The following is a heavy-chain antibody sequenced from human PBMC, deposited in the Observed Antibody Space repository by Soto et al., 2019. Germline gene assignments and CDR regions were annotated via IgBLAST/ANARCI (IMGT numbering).Heavy chain of an antibody. D-gene: IGHD2-8*01. CDR1: GFTFSSYA. CDR2: ISGSGGST. CDR3: AKDSIVLMVYAIRENWFDP. Sequence: GGSLRLSCAASGFTFSSYAMSWVRQAPGKGLEWVSAISGSGGSTYYADSVKGRFTISRDNSKNTLYLQMNSLRAEDTAVYYCAKDSIVLMVYAIRENWFDPWGQGTLVTVSS. V-gene: IGHV3-23*01. J-gene: IGHJ5*02.